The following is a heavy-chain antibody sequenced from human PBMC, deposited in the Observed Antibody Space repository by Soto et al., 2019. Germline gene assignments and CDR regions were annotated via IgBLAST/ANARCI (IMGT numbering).Heavy chain of an antibody. J-gene: IGHJ6*02. Sequence: GGSLRLSCAGSGFTFSSYNMNWVRQAPGKGLEWVSSLSSRSNHIFHADSVKGRFTISRDNAKNSLYLQMNSLKAEDTAVYYCAKDRGPRSPVSGGMDVWGEGPTVTVS. CDR3: AKDRGPRSPVSGGMDV. V-gene: IGHV3-21*01. CDR1: GFTFSSYN. D-gene: IGHD3-10*01. CDR2: LSSRSNHI.